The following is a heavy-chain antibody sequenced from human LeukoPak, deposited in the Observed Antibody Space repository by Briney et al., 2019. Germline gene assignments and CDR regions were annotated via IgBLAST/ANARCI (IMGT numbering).Heavy chain of an antibody. D-gene: IGHD2/OR15-2a*01. Sequence: SETLSLTCTVSGGSISSSSYYWGWIRQPPGKGLEGIGSIYYSGSTYYNPSLKSRVTISVDTSKNQFSLKLSSVTAADTAVYYCARARAGSIGYWGQGTLVTVSS. CDR3: ARARAGSIGY. CDR2: IYYSGST. V-gene: IGHV4-39*07. CDR1: GGSISSSSYY. J-gene: IGHJ4*02.